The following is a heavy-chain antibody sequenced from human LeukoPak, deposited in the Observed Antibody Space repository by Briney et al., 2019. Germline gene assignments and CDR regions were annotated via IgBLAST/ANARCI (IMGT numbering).Heavy chain of an antibody. CDR1: GGSISSYY. J-gene: IGHJ5*02. Sequence: KPSETLSLTCTVSGGSISSYYWSWIRQPAGKGLEWIGRIYTSGSNNYNPSLKSRVTISVDKSKNQYSLKLSSVTAADTAVYYCARDLKAGTAVWFDPWGQGTLVTVSS. V-gene: IGHV4-4*07. D-gene: IGHD6-13*01. CDR2: IYTSGSN. CDR3: ARDLKAGTAVWFDP.